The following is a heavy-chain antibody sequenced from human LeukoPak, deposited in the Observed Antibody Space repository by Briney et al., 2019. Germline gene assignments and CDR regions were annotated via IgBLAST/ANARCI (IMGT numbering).Heavy chain of an antibody. V-gene: IGHV3-23*01. CDR3: ARDILTGYDHDY. Sequence: GGTLRLSCAASGLTFSSYGMSWVRQAPGKGLEWVSAISGSGGSTYYADSVKGRFTISRDNSKNTLYLQMNSLRAEDTAVYYCARDILTGYDHDYWGQGTLVTVPS. CDR1: GLTFSSYG. J-gene: IGHJ4*02. D-gene: IGHD3-9*01. CDR2: ISGSGGST.